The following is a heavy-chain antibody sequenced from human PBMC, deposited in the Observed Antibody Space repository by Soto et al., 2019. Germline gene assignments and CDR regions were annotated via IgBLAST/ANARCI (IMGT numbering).Heavy chain of an antibody. V-gene: IGHV1-69*01. CDR3: ARAAIHGSSWYFWCDT. CDR1: GGTFSRHA. D-gene: IGHD6-13*01. CDR2: IIPLFGTT. Sequence: QVQLVQSGSEVKMPGSSVKVSCKTSGGTFSRHAINWVRQAPGQGLEWMGGIIPLFGTTNYAQKFKGRVTISADESTSTAYMELSSLTSEDAAVYYCARAAIHGSSWYFWCDTWGQGTLVTVSS. J-gene: IGHJ5*02.